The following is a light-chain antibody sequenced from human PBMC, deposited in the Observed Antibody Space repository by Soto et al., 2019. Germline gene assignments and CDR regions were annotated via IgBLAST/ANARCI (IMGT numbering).Light chain of an antibody. CDR1: RRDVGAYNL. Sequence: QSALTQPASVSGSPGQSITISCAGTRRDVGAYNLVSWYQQHPGRAPKLIIYEVRKRPSGISFRFSGSKSGNTASLTISGLQAEDEADYYCSSYTAKSSLIFGGGTKLTVL. V-gene: IGLV2-14*01. CDR2: EVR. CDR3: SSYTAKSSLI. J-gene: IGLJ2*01.